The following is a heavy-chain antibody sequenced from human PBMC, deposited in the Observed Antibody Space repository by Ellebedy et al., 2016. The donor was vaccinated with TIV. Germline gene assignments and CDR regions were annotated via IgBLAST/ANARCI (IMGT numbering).Heavy chain of an antibody. Sequence: MPSETLSLTCTVSGGSINSYYWSWVRQPPGKGLEWIGCIYHNGSTKYNPSLKSRVTVLVDTSKNQFSLKLSSVTAADTAVYYCARTESYYYGSGSYYKDPPYWYFDLWGRGTLVTVSS. CDR3: ARTESYYYGSGSYYKDPPYWYFDL. J-gene: IGHJ2*01. CDR1: GGSINSYY. CDR2: IYHNGST. V-gene: IGHV4-59*01. D-gene: IGHD3-10*01.